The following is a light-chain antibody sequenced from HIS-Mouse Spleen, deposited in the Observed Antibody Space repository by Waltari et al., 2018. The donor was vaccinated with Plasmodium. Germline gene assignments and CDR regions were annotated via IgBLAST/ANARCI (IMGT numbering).Light chain of an antibody. CDR3: QQYNNWSFT. J-gene: IGKJ3*01. Sequence: EIVMTQSPATLSVSPGERDTLSCRASQSVSTNLAVYQQKPGQAPRLLIYGASTRATGIPARFSGSGSGTEFTLTISSLQSEDFAVYYCQQYNNWSFTFGPGTKVDIK. CDR2: GAS. CDR1: QSVSTN. V-gene: IGKV3-15*01.